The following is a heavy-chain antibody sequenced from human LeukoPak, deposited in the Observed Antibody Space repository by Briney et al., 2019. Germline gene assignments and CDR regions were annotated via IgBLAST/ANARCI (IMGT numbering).Heavy chain of an antibody. CDR1: GFTFDDYA. D-gene: IGHD3-10*01. V-gene: IGHV3-9*01. CDR2: ISWNSGTM. CDR3: AKDLDTMVRGLIIKPPYYYYGMDV. Sequence: GGSLRLSCAASGFTFDDYAMHWVRQAPGKGLEWVSGISWNSGTMGYADAVKGRFTISRENAKNSLYMQMKRVRGEDTALYYSAKDLDTMVRGLIIKPPYYYYGMDVWGHGTPVIVSS. J-gene: IGHJ6*02.